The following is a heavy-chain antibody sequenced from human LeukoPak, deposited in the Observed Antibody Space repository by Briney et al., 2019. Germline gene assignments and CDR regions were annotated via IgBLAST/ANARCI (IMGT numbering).Heavy chain of an antibody. J-gene: IGHJ4*02. CDR2: IWYDGSNA. D-gene: IGHD5-12*01. CDR3: ARDQVGSPFDY. Sequence: GGSLRLSCAASGFTFSSYGMHWVRQAPGKGLEWVAVIWYDGSNAYYADSVKGRFTISRDNSKNTLYLQMNSLRAEDTAVYYCARDQVGSPFDYWGQGTLVTVS. CDR1: GFTFSSYG. V-gene: IGHV3-33*01.